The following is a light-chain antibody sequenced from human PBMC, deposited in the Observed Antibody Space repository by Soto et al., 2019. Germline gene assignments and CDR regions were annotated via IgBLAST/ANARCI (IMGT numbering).Light chain of an antibody. V-gene: IGKV1-39*01. CDR3: QQSYSTPIT. CDR1: QSFSTY. J-gene: IGKJ5*01. Sequence: QVAQAPTSLWAPVEEKITMTCRASQSFSTYLAWYQQKPGKAPKLLIYAASTLQSGVPSRFSGSGSGTDFTLTISSLQPEDFATYYCQQSYSTPITFGQGTRLEIK. CDR2: AAS.